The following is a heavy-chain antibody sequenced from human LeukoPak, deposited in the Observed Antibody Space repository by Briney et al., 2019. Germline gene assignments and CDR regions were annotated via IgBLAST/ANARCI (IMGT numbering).Heavy chain of an antibody. D-gene: IGHD5-18*01. Sequence: SETLSLTCTVSGGSISSSSYYWGWIRQPPGKGLEWIGSIYYSGSTYYNPSLKSRVTISVDTSKNQFSLKLSSVTAADTAVYYCARDVEGVPDTVMVNWFDPWGQGTLVTVSS. CDR3: ARDVEGVPDTVMVNWFDP. CDR2: IYYSGST. V-gene: IGHV4-39*07. CDR1: GGSISSSSYY. J-gene: IGHJ5*02.